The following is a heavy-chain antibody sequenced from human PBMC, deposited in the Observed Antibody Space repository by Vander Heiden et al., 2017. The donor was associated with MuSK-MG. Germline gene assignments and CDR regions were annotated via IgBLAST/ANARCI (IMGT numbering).Heavy chain of an antibody. CDR1: TCGYY. V-gene: IGHV4-38-2*01. CDR3: AYDSGGANAFDI. D-gene: IGHD3-22*01. Sequence: TCGYYWGWIRQPPGKGLEWIGSIYHSGSTYYNPALKSRVTISVDTSKNKFSLKLSPVTAADTAVYYSAYDSGGANAFDIWGQGTMVTVSS. J-gene: IGHJ3*02. CDR2: IYHSGST.